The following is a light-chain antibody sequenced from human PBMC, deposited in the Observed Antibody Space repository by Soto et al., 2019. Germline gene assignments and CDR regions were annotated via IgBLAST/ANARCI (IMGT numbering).Light chain of an antibody. J-gene: IGKJ1*01. Sequence: EIVLTQSPGTLSLSPGDSATLSCRATQNINSPYLAWYQHKPGQAPRLLVFGTSSRATGIPDRFSGSRSWTDFTLTLQMLEPEDFAFYDCQQYSSSTRRTCGQWTKVE. V-gene: IGKV3-20*01. CDR2: GTS. CDR3: QQYSSSTRRT. CDR1: QNINSPY.